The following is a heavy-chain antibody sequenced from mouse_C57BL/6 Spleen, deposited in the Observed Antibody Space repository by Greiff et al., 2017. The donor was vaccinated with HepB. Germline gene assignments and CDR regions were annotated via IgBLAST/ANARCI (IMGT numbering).Heavy chain of an antibody. CDR3: TVYDGYRGFAY. J-gene: IGHJ3*01. CDR2: IRLKSDNYAT. V-gene: IGHV6-3*01. D-gene: IGHD2-3*01. CDR1: GFTFSNYW. Sequence: EVKLVESGGGLVQPGGSMKLSCVASGFTFSNYWMNWVRQSPEKGLEWVAQIRLKSDNYATHYAESVKGRFTISRDDSKSSVYLQMNNLRAEDTGIYYCTVYDGYRGFAYWGQGTLVTVSA.